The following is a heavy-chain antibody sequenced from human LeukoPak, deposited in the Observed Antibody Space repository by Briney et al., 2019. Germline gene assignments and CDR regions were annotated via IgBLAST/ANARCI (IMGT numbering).Heavy chain of an antibody. D-gene: IGHD3-3*01. Sequence: GGSLRLSCGASGFTFNSFSMSWVRQAPGKGLEWVSAIGGRGDNTWYADSVKGRFTISRDNSNNTLYLQMNSLDADDTALYYCAKGFGDTTFGVVTAYDYWGQGILVTVSS. J-gene: IGHJ4*02. CDR1: GFTFNSFS. CDR3: AKGFGDTTFGVVTAYDY. CDR2: IGGRGDNT. V-gene: IGHV3-23*01.